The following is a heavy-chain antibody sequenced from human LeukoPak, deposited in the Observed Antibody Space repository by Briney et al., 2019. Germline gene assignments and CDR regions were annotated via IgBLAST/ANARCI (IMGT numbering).Heavy chain of an antibody. Sequence: WGSLRLSCAASGFTFSNYAMSWVRQAPGKGLEWVSPISGSGSSTYYAASVKGRFTISRDNSKNTLYLQMNSLRAEDTAVYYCARHGANYYYYYMDVWGKGTTVTVSS. CDR3: ARHGANYYYYYMDV. D-gene: IGHD3-16*01. J-gene: IGHJ6*03. V-gene: IGHV3-23*01. CDR1: GFTFSNYA. CDR2: ISGSGSST.